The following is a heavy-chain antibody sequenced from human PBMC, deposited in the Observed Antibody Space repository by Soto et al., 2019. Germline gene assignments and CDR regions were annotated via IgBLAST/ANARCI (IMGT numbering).Heavy chain of an antibody. CDR1: GGSVSNDNFY. Sequence: SETLSLTCTVSGGSVSNDNFYWSWIRQPPGKGLEWIGYVHSSGITNYNPSLRRRVTISVDASRNQFSLRLSSVTAADTAVYYCARGLTMGQLPSHFDHWGQGTLVTVSS. D-gene: IGHD3-16*01. J-gene: IGHJ5*02. CDR2: VHSSGIT. CDR3: ARGLTMGQLPSHFDH. V-gene: IGHV4-61*01.